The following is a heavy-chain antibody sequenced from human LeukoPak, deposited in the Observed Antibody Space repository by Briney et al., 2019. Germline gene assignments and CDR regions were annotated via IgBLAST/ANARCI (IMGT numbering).Heavy chain of an antibody. D-gene: IGHD6-13*01. CDR1: GYTFTGYY. V-gene: IGHV1-2*02. CDR3: ARAGYSSSWNDY. Sequence: ASVKVSCKASGYTFTGYYMHWVRQAPGQGLEWVGWINPNSGGTNYAQKFQGRVTMTRDTSISTAYMELSRLRSDDTAVYYCARAGYSSSWNDYWGQGTLVTVSS. CDR2: INPNSGGT. J-gene: IGHJ4*02.